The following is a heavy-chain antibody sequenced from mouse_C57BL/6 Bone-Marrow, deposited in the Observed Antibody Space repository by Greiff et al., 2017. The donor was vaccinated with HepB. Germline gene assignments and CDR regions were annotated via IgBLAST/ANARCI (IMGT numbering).Heavy chain of an antibody. V-gene: IGHV5-4*01. Sequence: EVKVEESGGGLVKPGGSLKLSCAASGFTFSSYAMSWVRQTPEKRLEWVATISDGGSYTYYTDNVKGRFTIARDNAKNNLYLQMSHLKSEDTAMYDCAREGGKAMDYWGQGTSVTVAS. CDR1: GFTFSSYA. J-gene: IGHJ4*01. CDR3: AREGGKAMDY. CDR2: ISDGGSYT.